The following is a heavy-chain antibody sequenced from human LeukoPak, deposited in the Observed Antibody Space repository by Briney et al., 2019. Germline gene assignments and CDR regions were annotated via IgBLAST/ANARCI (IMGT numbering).Heavy chain of an antibody. Sequence: SETLSLTCAVSGGSISSSNWWSWVRQPPGKGLEWIGEIYHSGSTNYNPSLKSRVTISVDKSKNQFSLKLSSVTAADTAVYYCAHHSGYDYYFDYWGQGTLVTVSS. CDR1: GGSISSSNW. V-gene: IGHV4-4*02. D-gene: IGHD5-12*01. J-gene: IGHJ4*02. CDR3: AHHSGYDYYFDY. CDR2: IYHSGST.